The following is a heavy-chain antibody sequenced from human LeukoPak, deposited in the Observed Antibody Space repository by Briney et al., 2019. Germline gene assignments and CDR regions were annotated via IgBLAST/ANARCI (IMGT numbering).Heavy chain of an antibody. Sequence: SETLSLTCTVSGGSISSSSYYWGWIRQPPGKGLEWIGSIYYSGSTYYNPSLKSRVTISVDTSKNQFSLKLSSVTAADTAVYYCARHGARNTRFLEWLLGVGFDYWGQGTLVTVSS. J-gene: IGHJ4*02. CDR1: GGSISSSSYY. CDR3: ARHGARNTRFLEWLLGVGFDY. CDR2: IYYSGST. V-gene: IGHV4-39*01. D-gene: IGHD3-3*01.